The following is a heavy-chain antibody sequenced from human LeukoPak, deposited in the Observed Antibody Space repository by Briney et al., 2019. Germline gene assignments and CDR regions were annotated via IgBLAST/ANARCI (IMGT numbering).Heavy chain of an antibody. CDR1: GFTVSSYY. V-gene: IGHV3-53*01. CDR2: IYTGGGR. J-gene: IGHJ4*02. Sequence: PGGSLRLSCAASGFTVSSYYMNWVRQAPGKELEWVSVIYTGGGRYYADSVRGRFTISRDTSKNMVFLQMNSLRVEDTAVYYCATYSGAHHKTFDDWGQGTLVTVSS. D-gene: IGHD1-26*01. CDR3: ATYSGAHHKTFDD.